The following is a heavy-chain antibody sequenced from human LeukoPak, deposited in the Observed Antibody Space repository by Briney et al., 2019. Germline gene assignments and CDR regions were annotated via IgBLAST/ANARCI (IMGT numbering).Heavy chain of an antibody. CDR3: ARVDSSGWSHHGWFDP. J-gene: IGHJ5*02. D-gene: IGHD6-19*01. CDR1: GYSFTTHH. CDR2: MNPGCGNT. V-gene: IGHV1-8*01. Sequence: ASVKVSCKTSGYSFTTHHINWVRQATGQGCEWMGWMNPGCGNTDYAQTFQGRLSMTWDTSTNTAYMELSSLRSDDTAVYYCARVDSSGWSHHGWFDPWGQGTLVTVSS.